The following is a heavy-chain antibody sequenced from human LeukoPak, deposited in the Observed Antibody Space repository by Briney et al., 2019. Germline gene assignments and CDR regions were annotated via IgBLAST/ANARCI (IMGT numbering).Heavy chain of an antibody. J-gene: IGHJ4*02. CDR3: AKDSGSYYFDH. D-gene: IGHD3-10*01. CDR2: ISWDGDNT. V-gene: IGHV3-43*01. Sequence: PGGSLRLSCAASGFTFDDYTMHWVCQAPGKGLEWVSLISWDGDNTYYADSVKGRFTISRDSATNSLYLQMNSVRADDTAVYYCAKDSGSYYFDHWGQGTLVTVSS. CDR1: GFTFDDYT.